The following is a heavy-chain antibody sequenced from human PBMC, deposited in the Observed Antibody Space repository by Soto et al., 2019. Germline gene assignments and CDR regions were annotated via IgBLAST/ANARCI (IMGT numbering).Heavy chain of an antibody. CDR2: ISWNSGSI. Sequence: SGGSLRLSCAASGFTFDDYAMHWVRQAPGKGLEWVSGISWNSGSIGYADSVKGRFTISRDNAKNSLYLQMNSLRAEDTALYYCAKSHGPAISSSWTDAFDIWGQGTMVTVSS. V-gene: IGHV3-9*01. CDR1: GFTFDDYA. J-gene: IGHJ3*02. D-gene: IGHD6-13*01. CDR3: AKSHGPAISSSWTDAFDI.